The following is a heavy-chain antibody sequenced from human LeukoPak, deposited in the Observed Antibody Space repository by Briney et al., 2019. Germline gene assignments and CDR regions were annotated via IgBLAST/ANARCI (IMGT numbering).Heavy chain of an antibody. CDR2: ISGYNGNT. Sequence: ASVKVSCEASGYTCTTYGIGWVRQAPGQGLEWMGWISGYNGNTNYAQKFQGRVTMTTDTSTSTAYMELRSLRSDDTAVYYCARTSHESVLYWSDPWGQGTLVNVSS. J-gene: IGHJ5*02. CDR1: GYTCTTYG. V-gene: IGHV1-18*01. CDR3: ARTSHESVLYWSDP. D-gene: IGHD3-16*01.